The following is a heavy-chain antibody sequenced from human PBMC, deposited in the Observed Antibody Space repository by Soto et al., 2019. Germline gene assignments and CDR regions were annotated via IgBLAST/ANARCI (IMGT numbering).Heavy chain of an antibody. CDR2: INPNSGGT. Sequence: QVLLVQSGAEVKKPGASVKVSCKASGYTFTGYYMHWVRQAPGQGLEWMGWINPNSGGTNYAKKFQGRVTMTRDTSISTAYMELSRLRSDDTAVYYCAVGGLVVPAWGNRFDPWGQGTLVTVSS. V-gene: IGHV1-2*02. CDR1: GYTFTGYY. D-gene: IGHD2-2*01. CDR3: AVGGLVVPAWGNRFDP. J-gene: IGHJ5*02.